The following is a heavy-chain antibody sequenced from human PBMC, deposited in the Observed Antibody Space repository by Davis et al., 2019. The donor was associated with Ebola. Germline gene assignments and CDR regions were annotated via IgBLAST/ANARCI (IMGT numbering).Heavy chain of an antibody. CDR1: GYSFTTYW. Sequence: GESLKISCKGSGYSFTTYWIAWVRQMPGKGLEWMGIIYPGDSDTRYSPSFQGQVTISVDRSISTAYLQWSSLKASDTAMYYCARRVTKSLDPWGQGTLVTVSS. D-gene: IGHD2-21*02. V-gene: IGHV5-51*01. J-gene: IGHJ5*02. CDR2: IYPGDSDT. CDR3: ARRVTKSLDP.